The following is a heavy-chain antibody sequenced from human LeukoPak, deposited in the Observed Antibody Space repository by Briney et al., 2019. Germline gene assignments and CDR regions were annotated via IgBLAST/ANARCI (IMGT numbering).Heavy chain of an antibody. CDR3: ARSGHCSGGSCYATGLVEY. CDR2: INPNSGGT. CDR1: GYTFTGNN. V-gene: IGHV1-2*02. J-gene: IGHJ4*02. D-gene: IGHD2-15*01. Sequence: ASVKVSCKASGYTFTGNNMHWVRQAPGQGLECMGWINPNSGGTNYAQKFQGRLTMTRDTSISTAYMELSRLTSDDTAVYYCARSGHCSGGSCYATGLVEYWGQGTLVTVSS.